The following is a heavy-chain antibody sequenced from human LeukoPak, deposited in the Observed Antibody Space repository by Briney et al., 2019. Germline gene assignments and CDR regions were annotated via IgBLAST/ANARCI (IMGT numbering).Heavy chain of an antibody. CDR2: INHSGST. J-gene: IGHJ4*02. CDR1: GGSFSGYY. V-gene: IGHV4-34*01. D-gene: IGHD6-19*01. CDR3: ARAASIAVADF. Sequence: PSETLSLTRVVYGGSFSGYYWSWIRQPPAKGLEWIGEINHSGSTNYNPSLKSRVTISVDTSKNQFSLKLSSVTAADTAVYYCARAASIAVADFWGQGTLVTVSS.